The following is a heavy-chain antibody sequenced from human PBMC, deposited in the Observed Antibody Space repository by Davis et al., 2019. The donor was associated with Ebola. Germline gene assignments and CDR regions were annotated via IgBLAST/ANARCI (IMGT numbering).Heavy chain of an antibody. CDR2: INSGGSI. CDR1: GFDFRDYY. J-gene: IGHJ4*02. V-gene: IGHV3-66*01. Sequence: PGGSLRLSCAASGFDFRDYYMSWIRQAPGKGLDWVSVINSGGSIYYGNSVKGRVTISRDDSKNTLYLQMNSLRDDDTAVYYCASAYCSGDDCAPLTYWGQGTRVTVSS. CDR3: ASAYCSGDDCAPLTY. D-gene: IGHD2-21*01.